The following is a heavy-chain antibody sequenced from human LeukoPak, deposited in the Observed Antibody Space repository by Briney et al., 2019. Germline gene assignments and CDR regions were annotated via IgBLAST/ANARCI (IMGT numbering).Heavy chain of an antibody. J-gene: IGHJ4*02. CDR1: GYSFTSYW. CDR3: ARRGGEYCSSTSCYDDY. D-gene: IGHD2-2*01. V-gene: IGHV5-51*01. Sequence: GESLKISCKGSGYSFTSYWIGWVRQMPGKGPEWMGIIYPGDSDTRYSPSFQGQVTISADKSISTAYLQWSSLKASDTAMYYCARRGGEYCSSTSCYDDYWGQGTLVTVSS. CDR2: IYPGDSDT.